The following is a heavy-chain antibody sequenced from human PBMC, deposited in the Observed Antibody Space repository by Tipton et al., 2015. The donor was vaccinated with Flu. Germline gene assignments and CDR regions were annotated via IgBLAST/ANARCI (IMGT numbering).Heavy chain of an antibody. J-gene: IGHJ4*02. CDR1: GFIFGAYE. V-gene: IGHV3-48*03. CDR3: ARDSGYCTNINCHHFDY. Sequence: SLRLSCEASGFIFGAYEMNWVRQVPGKGLEWIAYISSRENTIYYADSVKGRFTISRDNVKNSLFLQMSSLRAEDTAIYYCARDSGYCTNINCHHFDYWGQGTLVTVSS. CDR2: ISSRENTI. D-gene: IGHD2-8*01.